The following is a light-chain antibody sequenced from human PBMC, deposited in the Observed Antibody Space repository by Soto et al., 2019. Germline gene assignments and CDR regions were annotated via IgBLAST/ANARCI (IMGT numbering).Light chain of an antibody. CDR3: QQSYSTSPET. J-gene: IGKJ2*01. Sequence: DIQMTQSPSSLSASVGDRVTITCRASQSISSYLNWYQQKPGKAPKLLIYAASSLQSGVPSRFSGSGSGTDFTLTISSLQPEDFATYYCQQSYSTSPETFGQGTKLEIK. V-gene: IGKV1-39*01. CDR2: AAS. CDR1: QSISSY.